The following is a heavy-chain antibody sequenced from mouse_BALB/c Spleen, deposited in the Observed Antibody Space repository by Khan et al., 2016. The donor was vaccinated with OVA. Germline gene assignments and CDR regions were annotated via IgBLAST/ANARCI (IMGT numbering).Heavy chain of an antibody. D-gene: IGHD2-3*01. CDR3: ARWFDGYSSLYAMDY. CDR1: GFSLTTYG. V-gene: IGHV2-6*02. Sequence: QVQLKESGPGLVAPSQSLSITCTVSGFSLTTYGVHWVRQPPGKGLEWLVVIWSDGNTNYNSALKSRLSISKDNSKSQVFLKMNSLQTDDTAMYYCARWFDGYSSLYAMDYWGQGTSVTVSS. CDR2: IWSDGNT. J-gene: IGHJ4*01.